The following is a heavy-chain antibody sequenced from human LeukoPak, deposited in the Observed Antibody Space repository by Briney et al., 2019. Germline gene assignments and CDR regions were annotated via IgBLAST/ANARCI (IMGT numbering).Heavy chain of an antibody. Sequence: GGSLRLSCAASGFTFSSYSMNWVRQAPGKGLEWVSSISSSSSYIYYADSVKGRFTISRDNAKNSLYLQMNSLRAEDTAVYYCARDSKKLWSPITNWYFDLWGRGTLVTVSS. CDR3: ARDSKKLWSPITNWYFDL. D-gene: IGHD5-18*01. CDR1: GFTFSSYS. J-gene: IGHJ2*01. CDR2: ISSSSSYI. V-gene: IGHV3-21*01.